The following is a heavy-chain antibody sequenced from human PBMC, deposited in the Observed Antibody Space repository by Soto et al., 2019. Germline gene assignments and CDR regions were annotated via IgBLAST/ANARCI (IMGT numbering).Heavy chain of an antibody. CDR3: AAGDSSDTGDH. J-gene: IGHJ4*02. CDR2: TTAILGTR. CDR1: GGTLSHYG. V-gene: IGHV1-69*13. D-gene: IGHD5-18*01. Sequence: VASVKVSCKASGGTLSHYGVSWVRQVPGKGLEWMGGTTAILGTRDYAQKFQGRMTITSDESTTTSYMELNSLTSDDTAVYYCAAGDSSDTGDHWGQGTLVTVSS.